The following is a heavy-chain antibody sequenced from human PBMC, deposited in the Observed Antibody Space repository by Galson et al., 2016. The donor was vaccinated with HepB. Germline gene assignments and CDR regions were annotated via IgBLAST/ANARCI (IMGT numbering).Heavy chain of an antibody. CDR1: GFTFSHAW. J-gene: IGHJ4*02. V-gene: IGHV3-15*07. D-gene: IGHD6-19*01. CDR3: TTVLSSASMSGWYDWGFDS. CDR2: IKSKIDGGTV. Sequence: LRLSRAGSGFTFSHAWMHWVRQAPGRGLEWVGRIKSKIDGGTVDYAAPVKGRFTISGDDSKNTLYLQMTSLRTEDTAVYYCTTVLSSASMSGWYDWGFDSWGQGTLVSVSS.